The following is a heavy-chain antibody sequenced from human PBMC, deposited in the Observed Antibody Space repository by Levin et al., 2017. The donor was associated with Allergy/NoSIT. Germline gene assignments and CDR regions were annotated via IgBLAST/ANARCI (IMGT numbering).Heavy chain of an antibody. CDR1: EFTFSSYA. Sequence: GGSLRLSCVASEFTFSSYAMHWVRQAPGKGLEWVASISYDGSNEYYVDSVRGRFTISRDNSMNTLYLQMSSLRVEDTAVYYCAKGPTDCSSTSCYLGLYWYYYFMDVWGKGTTVTVSS. J-gene: IGHJ6*03. CDR3: AKGPTDCSSTSCYLGLYWYYYFMDV. CDR2: ISYDGSNE. D-gene: IGHD2-2*01. V-gene: IGHV3-30*18.